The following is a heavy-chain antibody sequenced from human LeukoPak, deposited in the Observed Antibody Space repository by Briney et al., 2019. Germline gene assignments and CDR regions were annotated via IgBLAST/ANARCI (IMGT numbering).Heavy chain of an antibody. V-gene: IGHV4-59*08. CDR1: GGSISSDY. Sequence: PSETLSLTCTVSGGSISSDYWSWIRQPPGKGLEWIGYIHYSGPTNYNPSLESRVTISVDTSKNQFSLKLSSVTAADTALYYCATLRGANTAVFDSWGQGALVTVSS. J-gene: IGHJ4*02. CDR2: IHYSGPT. D-gene: IGHD2-21*02. CDR3: ATLRGANTAVFDS.